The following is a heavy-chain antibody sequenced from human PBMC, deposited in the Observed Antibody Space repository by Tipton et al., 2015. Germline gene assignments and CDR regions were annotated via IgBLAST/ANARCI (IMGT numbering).Heavy chain of an antibody. D-gene: IGHD3-22*01. CDR3: ARDGSYSYDDSGSCCLDL. V-gene: IGHV4-34*01. CDR1: GGSFSGYY. Sequence: TLSLTCAVYGGSFSGYYWSWIRQPPGKGLEWIGEINHSGSTNYNPSLKSRVTISVDTSKNQFSLKLSSVTAADTAVYYCARDGSYSYDDSGSCCLDLWGRGTLVTVSS. CDR2: INHSGST. J-gene: IGHJ2*01.